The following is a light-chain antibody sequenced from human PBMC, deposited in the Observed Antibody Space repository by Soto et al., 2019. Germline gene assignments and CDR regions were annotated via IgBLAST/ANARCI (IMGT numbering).Light chain of an antibody. CDR1: QSISSW. CDR3: QQYNSYPWT. Sequence: DIQMTQSPSTLSASVGDRVTITCRASQSISSWLAWYQQKPGKAPKLLIYKASSLESGVPSRFSGSGYGTEFPLTISRLKPDDFATYYCQQYNSYPWTFGQGTQVEIK. V-gene: IGKV1-5*03. CDR2: KAS. J-gene: IGKJ1*01.